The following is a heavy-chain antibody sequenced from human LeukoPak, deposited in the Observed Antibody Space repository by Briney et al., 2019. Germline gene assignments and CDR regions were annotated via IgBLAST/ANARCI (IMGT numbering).Heavy chain of an antibody. V-gene: IGHV3-21*01. J-gene: IGHJ4*02. CDR3: ARADRIAVAGTTTGNRLYDY. CDR1: GFTFSSYS. CDR2: ISSSSSYI. Sequence: PGGSLRLSCAASGFTFSSYSMNWVRQAPGKGLEWVSSISSSSSYIYYADSVKGRFTISRDNAKNSLYLQMNNLRAEDTAVYYCARADRIAVAGTTTGNRLYDYWGQGTLVTVSS. D-gene: IGHD6-19*01.